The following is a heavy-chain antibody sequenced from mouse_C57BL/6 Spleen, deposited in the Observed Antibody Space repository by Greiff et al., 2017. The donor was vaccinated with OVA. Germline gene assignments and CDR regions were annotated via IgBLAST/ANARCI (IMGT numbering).Heavy chain of an antibody. V-gene: IGHV1-55*01. CDR3: ALIYDGYYWFAY. Sequence: VKLQQPGAELVKPGASVKMSCKASGYTFTSYWITWVKQRPGQGLEWIGDIYPGSGSTNYNEKFKSKATLTVDTSSSTAYMQLSSLTSEDSAVYYCALIYDGYYWFAYWGQGTLVTVSA. CDR1: GYTFTSYW. J-gene: IGHJ3*01. D-gene: IGHD2-3*01. CDR2: IYPGSGST.